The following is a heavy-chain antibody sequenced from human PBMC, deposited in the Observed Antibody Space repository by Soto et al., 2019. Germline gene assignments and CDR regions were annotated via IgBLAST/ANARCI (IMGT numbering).Heavy chain of an antibody. CDR3: AKDRVVLMVYAISGYFQH. CDR2: ISGSGGST. V-gene: IGHV3-23*01. CDR1: GFTFSSYA. D-gene: IGHD2-8*01. J-gene: IGHJ1*01. Sequence: GGSLRLSCAASGFTFSSYAMSWVRQAPGKGLEWVSAISGSGGSTYYADSVKGRFTISRANSKNTLYLQMNSLSAEDTAVYYCAKDRVVLMVYAISGYFQHWGQGTLVTVSS.